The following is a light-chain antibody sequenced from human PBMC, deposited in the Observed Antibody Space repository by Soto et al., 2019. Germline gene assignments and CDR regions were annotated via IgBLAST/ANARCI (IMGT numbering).Light chain of an antibody. Sequence: QSALTQPASVSGSPGQSITISCTRTSSDVGGYNYVSWYQQHPGKAPKLMIYEVSNRPSGVSNRFSGSKSGNTASLTISGLQAEDEADYYCRSYTSSSTYVFGTVTKVTVL. CDR2: EVS. V-gene: IGLV2-14*01. J-gene: IGLJ1*01. CDR3: RSYTSSSTYV. CDR1: SSDVGGYNY.